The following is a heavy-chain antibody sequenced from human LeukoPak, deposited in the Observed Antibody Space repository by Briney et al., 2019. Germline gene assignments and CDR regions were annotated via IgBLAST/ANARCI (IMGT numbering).Heavy chain of an antibody. CDR2: IYSGGST. CDR1: GGSITSSSYY. V-gene: IGHV4-39*01. J-gene: IGHJ4*02. CDR3: AMGKTGTTHFDY. Sequence: PPETLSLTCTVSGGSITSSSYYWGWIRQPPGRGLEWIGSIYSGGSTYYNPSLKSRVTISVDTSKNQFSLKLSSVTAADTAVYYCAMGKTGTTHFDYWGQGTLVTASS. D-gene: IGHD1-7*01.